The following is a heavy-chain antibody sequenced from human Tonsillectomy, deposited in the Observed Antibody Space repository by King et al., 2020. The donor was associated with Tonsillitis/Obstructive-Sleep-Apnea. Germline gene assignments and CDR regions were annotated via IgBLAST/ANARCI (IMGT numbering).Heavy chain of an antibody. CDR1: GYSFTSYY. CDR3: ARAVLVGDYYDSSGYYFFDY. Sequence: VQLVESGAEVKKPGASVKVSCKASGYSFTSYYMHWVRQAPGQGLEWMGVINPSGGSISYAQRFQGRVTMTRDTSTSTVYMDLSSLRSEDTAVYHCARAVLVGDYYDSSGYYFFDYWGQGTLVTVSS. D-gene: IGHD3-22*01. V-gene: IGHV1-46*01. CDR2: INPSGGSI. J-gene: IGHJ4*02.